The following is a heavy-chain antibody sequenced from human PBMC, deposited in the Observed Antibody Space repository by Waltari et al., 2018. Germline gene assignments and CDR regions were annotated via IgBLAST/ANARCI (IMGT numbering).Heavy chain of an antibody. V-gene: IGHV3-74*01. J-gene: IGHJ4*02. CDR1: GFTFSSYW. CDR2: INSGGSLT. CDR3: AGGIGDY. D-gene: IGHD2-15*01. Sequence: EVQLVESGGGLVQPGGSLRLSCAASGFTFSSYWMHWVRQAPGQGLVWVSRINSGGSLTTYADSVKGRFTISRDNAKNTLYLQMNTLRAEDTAMYYCAGGIGDYWGQGTLVTVSS.